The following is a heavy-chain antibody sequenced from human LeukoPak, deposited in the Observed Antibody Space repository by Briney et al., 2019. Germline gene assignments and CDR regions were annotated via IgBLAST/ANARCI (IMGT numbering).Heavy chain of an antibody. CDR3: ARWRGYSSGWSGPFDD. Sequence: ASVKVSCKASGYXFSGYYIHWVRQAPGQGLEWMGWIDPKTGGTNYAQRFQGRVTVTRDTSITTGYMELSSLTPDDTAVYYCARWRGYSSGWSGPFDDWGQGTLVTVSS. D-gene: IGHD6-19*01. J-gene: IGHJ4*02. CDR2: IDPKTGGT. V-gene: IGHV1-2*02. CDR1: GYXFSGYY.